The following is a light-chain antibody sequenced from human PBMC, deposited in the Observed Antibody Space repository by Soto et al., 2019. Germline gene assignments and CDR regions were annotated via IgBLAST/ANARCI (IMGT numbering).Light chain of an antibody. CDR2: GAS. V-gene: IGKV3-15*01. J-gene: IGKJ3*01. CDR1: ESISRN. Sequence: EIVMTQSPATLSVSPGERVTLSCRASESISRNLAWYQQKPSQDPRLLIYGASSRDTGVPARFSGGGSGTEFALTISSLQSEDSAVYFCQQYMNWPPLTFGPGTKVDV. CDR3: QQYMNWPPLT.